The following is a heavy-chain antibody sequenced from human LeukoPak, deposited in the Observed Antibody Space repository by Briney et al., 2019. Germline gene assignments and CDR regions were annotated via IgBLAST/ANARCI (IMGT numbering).Heavy chain of an antibody. Sequence: SETLSLTCTVSGGSISSYYWSWIRQPPGKGLEWIGYIYYSGSTNCNPSLKSRVTISVDTSKNQFSLKLSSVTAADTAVYYCASGPGGFLEWFSGNNWFDPWGQGTLATVSS. J-gene: IGHJ5*02. CDR3: ASGPGGFLEWFSGNNWFDP. V-gene: IGHV4-59*01. CDR2: IYYSGST. CDR1: GGSISSYY. D-gene: IGHD3-3*01.